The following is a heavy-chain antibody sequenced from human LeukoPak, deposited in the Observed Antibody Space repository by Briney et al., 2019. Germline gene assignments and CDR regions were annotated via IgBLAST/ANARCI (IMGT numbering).Heavy chain of an antibody. CDR1: GGSVSSGSYY. J-gene: IGHJ5*02. CDR2: IYYSGST. CDR3: ARVLYGDYSWFDP. V-gene: IGHV4-61*01. D-gene: IGHD4-17*01. Sequence: SETLSLTCTVSGGSVSSGSYYWSWIRQPPGKGLEWIGYIYYSGSTNYNPSLKSRVTISVDTSKNQFSLKLSSVTAADTAVYYCARVLYGDYSWFDPWGQGTLVTVSS.